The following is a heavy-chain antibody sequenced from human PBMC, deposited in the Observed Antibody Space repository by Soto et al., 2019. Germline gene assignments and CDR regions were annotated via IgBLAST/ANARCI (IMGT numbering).Heavy chain of an antibody. Sequence: PGATLRLSCAPSGFTLSSYIMNWFRQAPGKGLGWVSSISDSSSYIYYAGSVKGRFTISKDNAKNSIYLQMNSLRTEDTAVYYYLWAPDCYYGMDVWGQGTRVTVSS. D-gene: IGHD3-10*01. V-gene: IGHV3-21*03. CDR2: ISDSSSYI. J-gene: IGHJ6*02. CDR3: LWAPDCYYGMDV. CDR1: GFTLSSYI.